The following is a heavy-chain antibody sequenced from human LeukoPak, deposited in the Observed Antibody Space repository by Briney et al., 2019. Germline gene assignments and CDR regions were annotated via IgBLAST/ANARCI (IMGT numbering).Heavy chain of an antibody. D-gene: IGHD2-2*01. CDR1: GFTFNSYA. Sequence: GGSLRLSCAASGFTFNSYAMTWVRQAPGKGLEWVSGISASGGTTYYADSVKGRFTISGDNSKNTVYLQMNSLRAEDTAVYFCAKDNEYCSSTRCLHGMDVWGQGTTVTVSS. CDR2: ISASGGTT. V-gene: IGHV3-23*01. CDR3: AKDNEYCSSTRCLHGMDV. J-gene: IGHJ6*02.